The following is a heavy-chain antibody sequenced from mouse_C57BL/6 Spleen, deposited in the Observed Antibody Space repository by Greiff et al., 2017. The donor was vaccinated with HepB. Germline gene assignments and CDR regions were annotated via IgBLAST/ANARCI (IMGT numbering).Heavy chain of an antibody. V-gene: IGHV1-63*01. CDR2: IYPGGGYT. D-gene: IGHD2-3*01. CDR1: GYTFTNYW. J-gene: IGHJ2*01. CDR3: ARVCDGYQGYYFDY. Sequence: QVQLQQSGAELVRPGTSVKMSCKASGYTFTNYWIGWAKQRPGHGLEWIGDIYPGGGYTNYNEKFKGKATLTADKSSSTAYMQFSSLTSEDSAIYYCARVCDGYQGYYFDYWGQGTTLTVSS.